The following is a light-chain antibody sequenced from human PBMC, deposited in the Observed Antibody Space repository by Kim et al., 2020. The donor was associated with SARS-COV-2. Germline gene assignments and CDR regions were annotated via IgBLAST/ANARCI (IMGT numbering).Light chain of an antibody. CDR2: SNK. CDR1: NSKIGSNT. V-gene: IGLV1-44*01. CDR3: AAWDDSLYGHV. J-gene: IGLJ1*01. Sequence: GQGVTPSCSGSNSKIGSNTVNWYQQLPETAPKLLIYSNKQRPSGVPDRFSGSKSGTSASLAISGLQSKDEADYYCAAWDDSLYGHVFGTGTKVTVL.